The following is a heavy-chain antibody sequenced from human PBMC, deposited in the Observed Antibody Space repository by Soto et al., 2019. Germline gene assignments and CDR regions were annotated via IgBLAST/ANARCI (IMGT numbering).Heavy chain of an antibody. Sequence: GGSLRLSCAASGFTFGIFAMSWVRQAPGKGLEWVSAISGSGGIIYYADSVKGRFTISRDNSKNTLYLQMNSLRAEDTAVYYCAKDWPVTAGLDAFDIWGQGTMVTVSS. J-gene: IGHJ3*02. CDR3: AKDWPVTAGLDAFDI. V-gene: IGHV3-23*01. CDR2: ISGSGGII. D-gene: IGHD4-17*01. CDR1: GFTFGIFA.